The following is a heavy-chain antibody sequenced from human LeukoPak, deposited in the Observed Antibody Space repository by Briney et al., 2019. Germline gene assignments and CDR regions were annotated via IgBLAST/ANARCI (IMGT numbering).Heavy chain of an antibody. V-gene: IGHV1-69*05. CDR2: IIPIFGTA. Sequence: GASVKVSCKASGGTFSSYAISWVRQAPGQGLEWMGGIIPIFGTANYAQKFQGRVTITTDESTSTAYMELSSLRSEDTAVYYCAREAESRFDPWGQGTLVTVSS. J-gene: IGHJ5*02. CDR3: AREAESRFDP. D-gene: IGHD2/OR15-2a*01. CDR1: GGTFSSYA.